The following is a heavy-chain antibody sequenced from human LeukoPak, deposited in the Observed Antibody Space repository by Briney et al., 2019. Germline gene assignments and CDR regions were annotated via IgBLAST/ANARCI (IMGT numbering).Heavy chain of an antibody. CDR2: ISAYNGNT. Sequence: ASVKVSCKASGYTFTSYGISWVRQAPGQGLEWMGWISAYNGNTNYAQKLQGRATMTTDTSTSTAYMELRSLRSDDTAVYYCAREVGSGIAVAGKGGWFDPWGQGTLVTVSS. CDR1: GYTFTSYG. J-gene: IGHJ5*02. D-gene: IGHD6-19*01. V-gene: IGHV1-18*01. CDR3: AREVGSGIAVAGKGGWFDP.